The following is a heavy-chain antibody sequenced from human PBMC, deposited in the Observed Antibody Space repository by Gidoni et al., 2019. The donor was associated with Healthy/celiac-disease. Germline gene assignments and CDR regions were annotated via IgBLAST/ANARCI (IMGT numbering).Heavy chain of an antibody. D-gene: IGHD5-18*01. J-gene: IGHJ5*02. CDR3: AHKMRGYSYGSNWFDP. V-gene: IGHV2-5*02. CDR1: GFSLSTSGVG. Sequence: QITLKESGPTLVKPTQTLTLPCTFSGFSLSTSGVGVGWIRQPPGKALEWLALIYWDDDKRYSPSLKSRLTITKDTSKNQVVLTMTNMDPVDTATYYCAHKMRGYSYGSNWFDPWGQGTLVTVSS. CDR2: IYWDDDK.